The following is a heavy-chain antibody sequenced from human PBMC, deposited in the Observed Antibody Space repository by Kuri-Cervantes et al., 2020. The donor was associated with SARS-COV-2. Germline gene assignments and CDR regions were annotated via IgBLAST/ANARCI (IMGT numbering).Heavy chain of an antibody. J-gene: IGHJ4*02. V-gene: IGHV3-69-1*01. Sequence: GESLKISCVASGFSFRDYAMNWVRQAPGKGLEWISYITSRPTMYYADSVKGRFTVSRDSDTDSVYLQMNNLRVEDTAVYYCAREAQKYCDSSTCYVGPSDDYWGQGTLVTVSS. CDR1: GFSFRDYA. CDR3: AREAQKYCDSSTCYVGPSDDY. D-gene: IGHD2-2*01. CDR2: ITSRPTM.